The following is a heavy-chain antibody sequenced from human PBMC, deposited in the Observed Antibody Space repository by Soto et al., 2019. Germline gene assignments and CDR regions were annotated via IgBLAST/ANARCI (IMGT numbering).Heavy chain of an antibody. J-gene: IGHJ4*02. CDR1: GDSMSSSNW. CDR3: ARSEATALDY. CDR2: AHHSGRT. Sequence: QVQLQESGPGLLKPSGTLSLTCTVSGDSMSSSNWWNWVRQSPGKGLEWIGEAHHSGRTNYNPSLRCRVTISVDRSQNQVSLKLHSVTAADTALYYCARSEATALDYWGQGTLVTVSS. V-gene: IGHV4-4*02.